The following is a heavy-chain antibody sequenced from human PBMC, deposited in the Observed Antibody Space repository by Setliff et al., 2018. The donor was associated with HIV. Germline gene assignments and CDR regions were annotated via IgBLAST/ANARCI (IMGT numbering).Heavy chain of an antibody. CDR3: ARGEHGMDV. J-gene: IGHJ6*02. CDR2: IYYSEST. Sequence: SETLSLTCTVSGGSISSYYWSWIRQPPGKGLEWIGYIYYSESTNYNPSLKSRVTISVDTSKNQFSLKLSSVTAADTAVYYCARGEHGMDVWGQGTTVTVSS. V-gene: IGHV4-59*01. CDR1: GGSISSYY.